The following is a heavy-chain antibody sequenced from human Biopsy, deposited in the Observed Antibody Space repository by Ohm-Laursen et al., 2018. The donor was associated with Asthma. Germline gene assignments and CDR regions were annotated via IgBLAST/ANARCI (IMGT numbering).Heavy chain of an antibody. CDR3: ARSYDTDSYPVLVLDY. V-gene: IGHV1-69*04. J-gene: IGHJ4*02. CDR2: ILTKFDIT. D-gene: IGHD3-22*01. CDR1: GGSFSNFA. Sequence: SSVKVSCKASGGSFSNFAFSWVRQAPGHGLEWMGTILTKFDITSYAEKFQGRVTITADKSTSTTYMELSRLRSEDTAVYYCARSYDTDSYPVLVLDYWGQGPLVTASS.